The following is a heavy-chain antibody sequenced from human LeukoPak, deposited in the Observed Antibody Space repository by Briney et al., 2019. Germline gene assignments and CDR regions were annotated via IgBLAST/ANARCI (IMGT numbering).Heavy chain of an antibody. CDR1: GFTFSSYW. Sequence: PGGSLRLSCAVSGFTFSSYWMSWVRQAPGKGLEWVANIKQDGSEKYYVDSVKGRFTISRDNAKNSLYLQMNSLRAEDTAVYYCANHGSGPYYYYYGMDVWGKGTTVTVSS. D-gene: IGHD3-10*01. CDR3: ANHGSGPYYYYYGMDV. J-gene: IGHJ6*04. V-gene: IGHV3-7*03. CDR2: IKQDGSEK.